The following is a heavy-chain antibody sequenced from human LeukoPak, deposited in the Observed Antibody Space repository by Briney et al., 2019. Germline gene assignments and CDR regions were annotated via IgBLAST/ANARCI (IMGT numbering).Heavy chain of an antibody. J-gene: IGHJ3*02. CDR2: IKEDGSEK. Sequence: GGSLRLSCAASGFTFSSYWMSWVRQAPGKGLEWVANIKEDGSEKYYMDSVKGRFTISRDNAKNSLYLQMNSLRAEDTAVYYCARVGYIQAFDIWGQGTLVTVSS. CDR1: GFTFSSYW. CDR3: ARVGYIQAFDI. V-gene: IGHV3-7*02. D-gene: IGHD6-13*01.